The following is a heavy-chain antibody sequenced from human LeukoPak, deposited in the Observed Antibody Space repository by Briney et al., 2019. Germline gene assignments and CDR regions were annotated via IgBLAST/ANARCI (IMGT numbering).Heavy chain of an antibody. CDR2: ISYIGST. Sequence: SKTLSLTCAVSDDSFSSHYWTWIRQPPGKGLEWIGYISYIGSTNYNPSLKSRVTISIDTSKNQFSLKLTSVTAADTAVYYCARDLVTVTKGFDIWGQGTMVSVSS. V-gene: IGHV4-59*11. J-gene: IGHJ3*02. CDR1: DDSFSSHY. CDR3: ARDLVTVTKGFDI. D-gene: IGHD4-17*01.